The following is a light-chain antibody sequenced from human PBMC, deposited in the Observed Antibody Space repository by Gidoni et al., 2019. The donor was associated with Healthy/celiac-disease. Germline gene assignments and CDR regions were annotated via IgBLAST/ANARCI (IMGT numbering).Light chain of an antibody. CDR2: GAS. CDR3: QQXXXWPXXT. J-gene: IGKJ4*01. V-gene: IGKV3-15*01. Sequence: EIVMTQSPATLSVSPGERATLSCRASQSVSSNLTWYQQKPGQAPRLLIYGASTRATGIPARFSGSGSGTEFTLTISSLQSEDFAVYXXQQXXXWPXXTFXXXTKVEIK. CDR1: QSVSSN.